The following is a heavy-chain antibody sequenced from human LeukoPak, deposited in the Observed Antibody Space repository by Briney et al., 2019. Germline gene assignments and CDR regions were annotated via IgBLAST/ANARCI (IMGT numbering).Heavy chain of an antibody. J-gene: IGHJ4*02. D-gene: IGHD4-17*01. CDR1: GFTFSSYG. CDR2: ISYDGSNK. V-gene: IGHV3-30*18. CDR3: AKPPTPYGDYGDPFDY. Sequence: GGSLRLSCAASGFTFSSYGMHWVRQAPGKGLEWVAVISYDGSNKYYADSVKGRFTISRDNSKNTLYLQMNSLRAEDTAVYYCAKPPTPYGDYGDPFDYWGQGTLVTVSS.